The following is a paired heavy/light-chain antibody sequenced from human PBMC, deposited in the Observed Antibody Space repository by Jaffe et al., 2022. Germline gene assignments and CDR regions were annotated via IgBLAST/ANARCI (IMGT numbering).Heavy chain of an antibody. CDR3: ARGGAYGSGSYYTRVGFDP. D-gene: IGHD3-10*01. V-gene: IGHV4-61*02. J-gene: IGHJ5*02. CDR1: GGSISSGSYY. Sequence: QVQLQESGPGLVKPSQTLSLTCTVSGGSISSGSYYWSWIRQPAGKGLEWIGRIYTSGSTNYNPSLKSRVTISVDTSKNQFSLKLSSVTAADTAVYYCARGGAYGSGSYYTRVGFDPWGQGTLVTVSS. CDR2: IYTSGST.
Light chain of an antibody. CDR2: EVS. CDR3: SSYAGSNNLVV. J-gene: IGLJ2*01. CDR1: SSDVGGYNY. Sequence: QSALTQPPSASGSPGQSVTISCTGTSSDVGGYNYVSWYQQHPGKAPKLMIYEVSKRPSGVPDRFSGSKSGNTASLTVSGLQAEDEADYYCSSYAGSNNLVVFGGGTKLTVL. V-gene: IGLV2-8*01.